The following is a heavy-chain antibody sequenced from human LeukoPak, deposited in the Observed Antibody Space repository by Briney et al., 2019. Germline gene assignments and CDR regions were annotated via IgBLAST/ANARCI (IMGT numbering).Heavy chain of an antibody. CDR2: IGSNGGNT. CDR1: GFTFDDYG. D-gene: IGHD3-22*01. Sequence: GGSLRLSCAASGFTFDDYGMSWVRQAPGKGLEYVSGIGSNGGNTYYADSVKGRFTISRDNSKTTLYLQMGSLRPEDMAVYYCARSSAMIVVGGAFDIWGQGTMVTVSS. V-gene: IGHV3-64*02. J-gene: IGHJ3*02. CDR3: ARSSAMIVVGGAFDI.